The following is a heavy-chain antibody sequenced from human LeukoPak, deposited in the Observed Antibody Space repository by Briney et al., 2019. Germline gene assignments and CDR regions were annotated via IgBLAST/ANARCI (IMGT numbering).Heavy chain of an antibody. V-gene: IGHV3-20*04. Sequence: GGSLRLSCAASGFTFDDYGMSWVRQAPGKGLEWVSGINWNGGSTGYADSVKGRFTISRDNAKNSLYLQMNSLRAEDTALYYCAGEITMVRGVIISWFDPWGQGTLVTVSS. CDR1: GFTFDDYG. CDR3: AGEITMVRGVIISWFDP. CDR2: INWNGGST. J-gene: IGHJ5*02. D-gene: IGHD3-10*01.